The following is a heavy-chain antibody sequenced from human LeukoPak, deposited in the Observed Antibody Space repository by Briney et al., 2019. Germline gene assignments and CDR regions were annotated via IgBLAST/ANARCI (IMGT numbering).Heavy chain of an antibody. J-gene: IGHJ4*02. V-gene: IGHV3-13*01. D-gene: IGHD5-18*01. CDR3: VREARGYHYTYFDY. CDR2: IASGFQT. Sequence: GGSLRLSCTASGFTLGSHDMHWVRQTTGEGLQWVAAIASGFQTFYAGSVKGRFTVSREDAKKSLYLQMNSLRAGDSAVYYCVREARGYHYTYFDYWGQGTLVTVSS. CDR1: GFTLGSHD.